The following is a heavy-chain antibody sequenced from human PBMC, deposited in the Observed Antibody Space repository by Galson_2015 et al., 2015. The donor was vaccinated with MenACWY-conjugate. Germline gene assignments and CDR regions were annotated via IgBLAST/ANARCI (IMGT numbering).Heavy chain of an antibody. Sequence: SLRLSCAASGFTFSSYAMSWVRQAPGKGLEWVSVISNSGGTTNYADSVKGRFTISRDNSKNTLYLQMSSLRAEDTAVYFCAKGGGSCGGGSCSFFDYWGQGSLVTVSS. V-gene: IGHV3-23*01. CDR3: AKGGGSCGGGSCSFFDY. D-gene: IGHD2-15*01. CDR1: GFTFSSYA. CDR2: ISNSGGTT. J-gene: IGHJ4*02.